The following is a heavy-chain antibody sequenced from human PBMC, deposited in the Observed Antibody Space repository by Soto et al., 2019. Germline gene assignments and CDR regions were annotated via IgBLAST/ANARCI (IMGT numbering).Heavy chain of an antibody. V-gene: IGHV3-30-3*01. D-gene: IGHD3-10*01. Sequence: QVQLVESGGGVVQPGRSLRLSCAASGFTFSSYAMHWVRQAPGKGLEWVAVISYDGSNKYYADSVKGRFTISRDNSKNTLYLQMNSLGAEDTAVYYCARDADYYGSGSYEGYYYYGMDVWGQGTTVTVSS. J-gene: IGHJ6*02. CDR3: ARDADYYGSGSYEGYYYYGMDV. CDR1: GFTFSSYA. CDR2: ISYDGSNK.